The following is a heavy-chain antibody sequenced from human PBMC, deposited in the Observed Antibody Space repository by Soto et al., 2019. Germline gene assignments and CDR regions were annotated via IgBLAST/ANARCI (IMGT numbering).Heavy chain of an antibody. J-gene: IGHJ5*02. CDR1: GGTFSSYA. CDR3: ARKRHCSGGSCYSSWFDP. Sequence: QVQLVQSGAEVKKPGSSVKVSCKASGGTFSSYAISWVRQAPGQGLEWMGGIIPIFGTANYAQKFQGRVTITADKSTSTAYLELSSLRSEDTAVYYCARKRHCSGGSCYSSWFDPWGQGTLVTVSS. V-gene: IGHV1-69*06. D-gene: IGHD2-15*01. CDR2: IIPIFGTA.